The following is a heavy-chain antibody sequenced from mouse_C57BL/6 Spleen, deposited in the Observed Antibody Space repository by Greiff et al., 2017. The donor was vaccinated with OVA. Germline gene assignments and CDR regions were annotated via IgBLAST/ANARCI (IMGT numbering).Heavy chain of an antibody. Sequence: VQLQQSGPELVKPGASVKISCKASGYTFTDYYMNWVKQSHGKSLEWIGDINPNNGGTSYNQKFKGKATLTVDKSSSTAYMELRSLTSEDSAVYYCARNYYRDAMDYWGQGTSVTVSS. D-gene: IGHD2-14*01. J-gene: IGHJ4*01. CDR3: ARNYYRDAMDY. V-gene: IGHV1-26*01. CDR2: INPNNGGT. CDR1: GYTFTDYY.